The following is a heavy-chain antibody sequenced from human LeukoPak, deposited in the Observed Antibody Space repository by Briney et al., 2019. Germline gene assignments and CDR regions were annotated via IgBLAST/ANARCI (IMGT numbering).Heavy chain of an antibody. J-gene: IGHJ4*02. CDR2: IKQDGSEK. V-gene: IGHV3-7*04. D-gene: IGHD3-10*01. Sequence: GGSLRLSCAASGFTFSNYWMTWVRQAPGKGLEWVGYIKQDGSEKYYVDSVKGRFTISRDNVKNSLYLQMNSLRAEDTAVYYYARHSRGAFEYCGQGTLVTVSS. CDR3: ARHSRGAFEY. CDR1: GFTFSNYW.